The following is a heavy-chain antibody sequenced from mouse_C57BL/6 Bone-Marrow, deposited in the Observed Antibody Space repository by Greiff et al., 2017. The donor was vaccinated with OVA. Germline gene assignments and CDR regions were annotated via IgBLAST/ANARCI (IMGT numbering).Heavy chain of an antibody. CDR1: GYTFTSYW. D-gene: IGHD2-4*01. CDR3: ARENDYDWFAY. Sequence: VQLQQPGAELVKPGASVKLSCKASGYTFTSYWMQWVKQRPGQGLEWIGEIDPSDSYTNYNQKFKGKATLTVDTSSSTAYMQLSSLTSEDSAVYYCARENDYDWFAYWGQGTLVTVSA. V-gene: IGHV1-50*01. CDR2: IDPSDSYT. J-gene: IGHJ3*01.